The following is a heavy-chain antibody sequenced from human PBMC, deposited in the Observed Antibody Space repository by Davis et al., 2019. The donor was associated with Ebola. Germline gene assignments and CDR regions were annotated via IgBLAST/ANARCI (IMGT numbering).Heavy chain of an antibody. Sequence: SVKVSCKASGYTFTSYGISWVRQAPGQGLEWMGRIMRILGIANYAQKFQGRVTITADKSTSTAYMELRSLRAEDTAVYYCASGYRIAAAKRANYYYYYGMDVWGQGTTVTVSS. CDR2: IMRILGIA. D-gene: IGHD6-13*01. CDR3: ASGYRIAAAKRANYYYYYGMDV. CDR1: GYTFTSYG. V-gene: IGHV1-69*04. J-gene: IGHJ6*02.